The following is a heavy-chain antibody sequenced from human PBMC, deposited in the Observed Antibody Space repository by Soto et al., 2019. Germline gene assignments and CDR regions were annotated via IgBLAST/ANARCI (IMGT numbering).Heavy chain of an antibody. J-gene: IGHJ6*02. V-gene: IGHV3-43*01. CDR2: ISWDGGST. CDR1: GFTFDDYT. CDR3: AKDLYDIVTGSDYYYGMDV. Sequence: GGSLRLSCAASGFTFDDYTMHWVRQAPGKGLEWVPLISWDGGSTYYADSVKGRFTISRDNSKNSLYLQMNSLRTEDTALYYCAKDLYDIVTGSDYYYGMDVWGQGTTVTVSS. D-gene: IGHD3-9*01.